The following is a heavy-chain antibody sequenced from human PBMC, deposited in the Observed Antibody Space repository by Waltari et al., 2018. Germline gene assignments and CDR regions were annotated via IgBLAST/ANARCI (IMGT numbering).Heavy chain of an antibody. Sequence: QVQLVQSGAEVKKPGSSVKVSCKASGGTFSSYAISWVRQAPGQGLEWMGGIIPILGTANYAQKFQGRVTITADESTSTAYMERSSLRSEDTAVYYCASEILSSGWFPFDYWGQGTLVTVSS. CDR2: IIPILGTA. CDR3: ASEILSSGWFPFDY. J-gene: IGHJ4*02. CDR1: GGTFSSYA. D-gene: IGHD6-19*01. V-gene: IGHV1-69*13.